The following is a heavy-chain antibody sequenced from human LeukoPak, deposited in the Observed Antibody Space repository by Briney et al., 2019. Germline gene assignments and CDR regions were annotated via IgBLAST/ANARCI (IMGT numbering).Heavy chain of an antibody. D-gene: IGHD3-10*01. CDR1: GYTFTNYG. J-gene: IGHJ3*02. V-gene: IGHV1-18*01. Sequence: ASVKVSCKASGYTFTNYGISWVRQAPGQGLEWMGWINPYNGNTNYAQKFQGRVTLTTDTSTSTAYMELRSLRYDDTAAYYCARKSRITRIRGDDAFDIWAKGQWSPSLQ. CDR2: INPYNGNT. CDR3: ARKSRITRIRGDDAFDI.